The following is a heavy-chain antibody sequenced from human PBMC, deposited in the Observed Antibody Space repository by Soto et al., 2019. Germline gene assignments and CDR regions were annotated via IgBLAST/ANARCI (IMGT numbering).Heavy chain of an antibody. Sequence: GGSLRLSCAASGFTFSSYSMNWVRQAPGKGLEWVSSISSSSSYIYYADSVKGRFTISRDNAKNSLYLQMNSLRAEDTAVYYCARDFVNGYYHYMDVWGKGTTVTVSS. J-gene: IGHJ6*03. CDR2: ISSSSSYI. CDR3: ARDFVNGYYHYMDV. V-gene: IGHV3-21*01. CDR1: GFTFSSYS.